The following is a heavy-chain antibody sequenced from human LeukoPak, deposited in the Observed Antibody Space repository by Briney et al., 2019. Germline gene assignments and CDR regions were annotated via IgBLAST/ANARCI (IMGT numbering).Heavy chain of an antibody. CDR1: GGSISSSNW. CDR3: ARLGYYDSSGYWFDP. J-gene: IGHJ5*02. Sequence: PSGTLSLTCAVSGGSISSSNWWSWVRQPPGKGLEWIGEIYHSGSTNYNPSLKSRVTISVDKSKNQFSLKLSSVTAADTAVYYCARLGYYDSSGYWFDPWGQGTLVTVSS. D-gene: IGHD3-22*01. V-gene: IGHV4-4*02. CDR2: IYHSGST.